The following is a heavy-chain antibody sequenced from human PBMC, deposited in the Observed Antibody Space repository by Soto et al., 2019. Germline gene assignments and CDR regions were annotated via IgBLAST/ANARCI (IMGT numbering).Heavy chain of an antibody. CDR1: SGSISSSNW. D-gene: IGHD2-2*01. V-gene: IGHV4-4*02. CDR3: ARTLSLGRYCSSTSCPNWFDP. Sequence: SETLSLTCAVSSGSISSSNWWSWVRQPPGKGLEWFGEIYHSGSTNYNPSLKSRVTISVDKSKNQFSLKLSSVTAADTAVYYCARTLSLGRYCSSTSCPNWFDPWGQGTLVTVSS. CDR2: IYHSGST. J-gene: IGHJ5*02.